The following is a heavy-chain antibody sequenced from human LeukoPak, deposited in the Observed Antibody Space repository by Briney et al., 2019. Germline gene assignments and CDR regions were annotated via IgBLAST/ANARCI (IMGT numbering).Heavy chain of an antibody. CDR3: ARDRGYLGN. CDR1: GFTVSTNH. Sequence: GGSLRLSCAASGFTVSTNHMSWVRQAPGKGLDWVSVSYGGGNTHYADSVKGRFTISRDNSKNPLFLQMNSLRAEDTAVYYCARDRGYLGNWGQGTLVTVSS. J-gene: IGHJ4*02. D-gene: IGHD3-10*01. V-gene: IGHV3-66*01. CDR2: SYGGGNT.